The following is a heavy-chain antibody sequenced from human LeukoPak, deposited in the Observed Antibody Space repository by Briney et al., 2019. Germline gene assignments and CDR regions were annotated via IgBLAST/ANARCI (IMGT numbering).Heavy chain of an antibody. D-gene: IGHD2-2*01. CDR3: ARDGQQGNYFDY. J-gene: IGHJ4*02. CDR1: GFTFSSYS. V-gene: IGHV3-21*01. Sequence: GGSLRLLCAASGFTFSSYSMNWVRHAPGEGRECVSSISSSSSYIYYAHSVKGRFTISRDNAKNSLYLQMNSVRAEDTAVYYCARDGQQGNYFDYWGQGTLVTVSS. CDR2: ISSSSSYI.